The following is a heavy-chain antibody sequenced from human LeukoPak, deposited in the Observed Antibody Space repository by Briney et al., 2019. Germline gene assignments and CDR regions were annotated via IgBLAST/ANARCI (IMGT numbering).Heavy chain of an antibody. V-gene: IGHV3-33*01. CDR3: ARDLRFLNGMDV. CDR1: GFTFSSYG. CDR2: IWYDGSNK. D-gene: IGHD3-3*01. J-gene: IGHJ6*02. Sequence: GGSLRLSCAASGFTFSSYGMHWVRQAPGKGLEWVAVIWYDGSNKYYADSVKGRFTISRDNSKNTLYLQMNSLRAEDTAVYYCARDLRFLNGMDVWGQGTTVTVSS.